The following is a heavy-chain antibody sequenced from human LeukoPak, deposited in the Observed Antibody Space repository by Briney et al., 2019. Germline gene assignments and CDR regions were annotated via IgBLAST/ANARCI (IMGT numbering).Heavy chain of an antibody. D-gene: IGHD6-6*01. V-gene: IGHV4-59*11. CDR2: VYFSGIT. CDR1: DDSIRTHY. J-gene: IGHJ4*02. CDR3: ARGQIEGSSSNPSDY. Sequence: SETLSLTCTVSDDSIRTHYWSWIRQPPGKGLECIGYVYFSGITNYNPSLKSRVTISVDTSKNQFSLKLSSVTAADTAVYYCARGQIEGSSSNPSDYWGQGTLVTVSS.